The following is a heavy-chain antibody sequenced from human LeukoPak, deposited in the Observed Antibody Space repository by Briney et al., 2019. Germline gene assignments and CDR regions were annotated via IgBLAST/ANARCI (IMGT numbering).Heavy chain of an antibody. CDR3: ARQEHCSGGSCYTWFDP. CDR2: IYPADSDI. J-gene: IGHJ5*02. Sequence: GESLKISCKGSGYSINNYWIGWVRQMPGKGLEWMGTIYPADSDIRYSPSFQGQVTISADKSISTAYLQWSSLKASDTAMYYCARQEHCSGGSCYTWFDPWGQGTLVTVSS. V-gene: IGHV5-51*01. D-gene: IGHD2-15*01. CDR1: GYSINNYW.